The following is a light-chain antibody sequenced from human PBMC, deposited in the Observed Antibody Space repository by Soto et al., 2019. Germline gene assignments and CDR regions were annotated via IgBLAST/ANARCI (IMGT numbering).Light chain of an antibody. CDR1: QSLLHSNGYTY. V-gene: IGKV2-28*01. J-gene: IGKJ2*01. Sequence: DIVMIQSPLSLPVTPGEPASISCRSSQSLLHSNGYTYLDWYLQKPGQSPQLLIYLGSNRASGVADRFSGSGAGTDFTLKISRVEAEDFGLYYCMQGLQTPYTVGQGTKLEIK. CDR3: MQGLQTPYT. CDR2: LGS.